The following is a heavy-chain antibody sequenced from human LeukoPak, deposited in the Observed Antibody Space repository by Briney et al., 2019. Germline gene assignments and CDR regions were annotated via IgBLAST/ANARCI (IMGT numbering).Heavy chain of an antibody. D-gene: IGHD3-22*01. V-gene: IGHV4-39*07. CDR3: ARVRGIVVINDAFDI. CDR2: IYYSGST. J-gene: IGHJ3*02. Sequence: PSETLSLTCTVSGGSISSSSYYWGWIRQPPGKGLEWIGSIYYSGSTYYNPSLKSRVTISVDTSKNQLSLKLSSVTAADTAVYYCARVRGIVVINDAFDIWGQGTMVTVSS. CDR1: GGSISSSSYY.